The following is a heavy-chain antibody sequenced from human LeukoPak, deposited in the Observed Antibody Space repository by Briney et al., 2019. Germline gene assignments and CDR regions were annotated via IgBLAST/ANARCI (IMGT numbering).Heavy chain of an antibody. J-gene: IGHJ5*02. CDR1: GGTFSSYA. CDR2: IIPIFGTA. CDR3: AREAPGTTSWFDP. V-gene: IGHV1-69*05. Sequence: SVKVSCKASGGTFSSYAISWVRQAPGRGLEWMGGIIPIFGTANYAQKFQGRVTITTDESTSTAYMELSSLRSEDTAVYYCAREAPGTTSWFDPWGQGTLVTVSS. D-gene: IGHD1-7*01.